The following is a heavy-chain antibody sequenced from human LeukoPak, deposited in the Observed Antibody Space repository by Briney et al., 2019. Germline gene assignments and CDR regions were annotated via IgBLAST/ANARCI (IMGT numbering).Heavy chain of an antibody. D-gene: IGHD3-9*01. CDR3: AREYYDILTGSRPFDY. V-gene: IGHV3-21*01. CDR1: GFTFSSYS. J-gene: IGHJ4*02. CDR2: ISSSSSYI. Sequence: GGSLRLSCAASGFTFSSYSMNWVRQAPGKGLEWVSSISSSSSYIYYADSVKGRFTISRDNAKNSLYLQMNSLRAEDTAVYYCAREYYDILTGSRPFDYWGQGTPVTVSS.